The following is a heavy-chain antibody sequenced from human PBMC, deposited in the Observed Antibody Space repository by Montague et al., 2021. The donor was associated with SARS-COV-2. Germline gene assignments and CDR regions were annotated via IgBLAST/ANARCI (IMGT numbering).Heavy chain of an antibody. CDR3: ARLGDGVIPSPILVVGPYDYYCDRDG. J-gene: IGHJ6*03. CDR2: IHHGGST. D-gene: IGHD3-22*01. Sequence: SETLSLTCAVHGGSFSTYSWNWIRQPPGKGLEWIGEIHHGGSTNYNPSLKSPVTISADTSKNQFSLKLTSVAAADTAVYYCARLGDGVIPSPILVVGPYDYYCDRDGGGRGTTVTV. V-gene: IGHV4-34*01. CDR1: GGSFSTYS.